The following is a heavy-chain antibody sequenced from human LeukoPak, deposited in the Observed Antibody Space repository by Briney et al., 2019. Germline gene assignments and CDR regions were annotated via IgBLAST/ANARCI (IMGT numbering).Heavy chain of an antibody. Sequence: GGSLRLSCAASGFTFSSSNMNWVRQAPGKGQEWVSYISSTSSPTYYADSVKGRFTISRDNAKNSLYLQINSLRAEDTAVYFCATLNGAFDYWGQGTLVTVSS. CDR2: ISSTSSPT. D-gene: IGHD2-8*01. J-gene: IGHJ4*02. CDR1: GFTFSSSN. CDR3: ATLNGAFDY. V-gene: IGHV3-48*01.